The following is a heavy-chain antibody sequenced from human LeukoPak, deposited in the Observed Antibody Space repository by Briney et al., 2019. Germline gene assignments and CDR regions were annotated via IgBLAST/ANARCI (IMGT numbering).Heavy chain of an antibody. CDR2: IYPGDSET. Sequence: GESLKISFKGSGYPFTNYWIGWVRPMPGKGLEGMGIIYPGDSETRYSPSFQGQVTISADKSISTAYLQWSSLKDSDTAMYYCARHRGGSWYSPSTHWGQGTLVTVSS. V-gene: IGHV5-51*01. CDR3: ARHRGGSWYSPSTH. J-gene: IGHJ4*02. CDR1: GYPFTNYW. D-gene: IGHD6-13*01.